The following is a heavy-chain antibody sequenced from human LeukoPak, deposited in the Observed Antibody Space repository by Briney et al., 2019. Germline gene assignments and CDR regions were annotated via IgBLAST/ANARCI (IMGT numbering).Heavy chain of an antibody. CDR2: ISSSGSTI. Sequence: NPGGSLRLSCAASGFTFSDYYMSWIRQTPGKGLEWVSYISSSGSTIYYADSVKGRFTISRDNSKNTLYLQMNSLRAEDTAVYYCAKGLRFWNPGVDYWGQGTLVTVSS. V-gene: IGHV3-11*01. CDR3: AKGLRFWNPGVDY. J-gene: IGHJ4*02. D-gene: IGHD5-12*01. CDR1: GFTFSDYY.